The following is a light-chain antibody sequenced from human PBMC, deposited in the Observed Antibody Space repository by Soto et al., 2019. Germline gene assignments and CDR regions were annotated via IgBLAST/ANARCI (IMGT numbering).Light chain of an antibody. J-gene: IGLJ2*01. CDR1: SSDVGSYNL. V-gene: IGLV2-23*02. CDR3: CSYAGSSLVV. Sequence: QSVLTQPASVSGSPGQSITISCTGTSSDVGSYNLVSWYQQHPGKAPKLMIYEVSKRPSGVSSRFSGSKSGNTASLTISGLQAEDEADYYCCSYAGSSLVVFGGGTKLTVL. CDR2: EVS.